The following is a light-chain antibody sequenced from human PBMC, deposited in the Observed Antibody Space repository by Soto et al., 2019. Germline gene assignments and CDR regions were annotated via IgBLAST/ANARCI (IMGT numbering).Light chain of an antibody. CDR3: QHYMSYPWT. V-gene: IGKV3-15*01. J-gene: IGKJ1*01. Sequence: EIVMTQSPATLSVSPGERATLSCRASQSMSSNLAWYQQRPGQAPRLLIYGASTRATGIPARFSGSGSGTDFTLTISSLQSEDFASYYCQHYMSYPWTFGRGTKVEIK. CDR1: QSMSSN. CDR2: GAS.